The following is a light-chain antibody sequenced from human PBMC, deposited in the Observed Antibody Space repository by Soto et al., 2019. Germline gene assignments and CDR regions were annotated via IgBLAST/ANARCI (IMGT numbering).Light chain of an antibody. J-gene: IGLJ1*01. CDR3: SSYTSSNYV. CDR1: SSDVDGFNY. V-gene: IGLV2-14*01. CDR2: EVT. Sequence: QSALIQPASVSGSPGQSITMSCTGTSSDVDGFNYVSWYQERPGKAPKLIIYEVTNRPSGVSNRFSGSKSGNTASLTISGLQAEDEADYYCSSYTSSNYVFGTGTKRTV.